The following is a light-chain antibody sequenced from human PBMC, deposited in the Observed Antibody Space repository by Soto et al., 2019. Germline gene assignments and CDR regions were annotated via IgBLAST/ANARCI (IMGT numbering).Light chain of an antibody. CDR1: QSVLSNSYNKSY. V-gene: IGKV4-1*01. Sequence: SCWSSQSVLSNSYNKSYLAWYQHKSGQPPRLLIYWASTRESGVPDRFSGSGSGTDFTLTISSLQAGDVAVYYCLQYYATPYTFGQGTKLEIK. CDR2: WAS. CDR3: LQYYATPYT. J-gene: IGKJ2*01.